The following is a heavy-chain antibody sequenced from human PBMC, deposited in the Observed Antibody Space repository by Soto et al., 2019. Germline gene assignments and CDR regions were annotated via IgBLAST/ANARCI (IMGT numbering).Heavy chain of an antibody. D-gene: IGHD3-10*01. CDR1: GLTFSGAW. J-gene: IGHJ4*02. V-gene: IGHV3-15*01. CDR2: IKGKVDGGAT. CDR3: TTDVTGSYGGDY. Sequence: EVQLVQSGGNLVNPGGSLTLSCATSGLTFSGAWLSWVRQAPGKGLEWVGRIKGKVDGGATDYAAPVKGRFVISRDYSKETLYLQINSLKTADTAVYFCTTDVTGSYGGDYWGQGTPVTVSS.